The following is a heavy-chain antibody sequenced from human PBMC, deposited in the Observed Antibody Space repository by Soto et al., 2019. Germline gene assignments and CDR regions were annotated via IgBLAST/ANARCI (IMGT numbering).Heavy chain of an antibody. J-gene: IGHJ4*02. CDR3: ARGSSRRDFWSGYYISGDY. CDR2: INPSGGST. D-gene: IGHD3-3*01. CDR1: GYTFTSYY. Sequence: ASVKVSCKASGYTFTSYYMHWVRQAPGQGLEWMGIINPSGGSTSYAQKLQGRVTMTTDTSTSTAYMELRSLRSDDTAVYYCARGSSRRDFWSGYYISGDYWGQGTLVTVSS. V-gene: IGHV1-46*01.